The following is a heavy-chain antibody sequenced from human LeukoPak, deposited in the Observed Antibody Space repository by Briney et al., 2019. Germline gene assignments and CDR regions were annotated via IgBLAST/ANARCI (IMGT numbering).Heavy chain of an antibody. CDR2: ISSSSGTI. Sequence: PGGSLRLSCSASGFTFSNHNMNWVRQAPGKGLEWISDISSSSGTIYYANSVKGRFTISRDNAKNSLYLQMNSLRAEDTAVYYCAELGITMIGGVWGKGTTVTISS. CDR3: AELGITMIGGV. J-gene: IGHJ6*04. CDR1: GFTFSNHN. V-gene: IGHV3-48*04. D-gene: IGHD3-10*02.